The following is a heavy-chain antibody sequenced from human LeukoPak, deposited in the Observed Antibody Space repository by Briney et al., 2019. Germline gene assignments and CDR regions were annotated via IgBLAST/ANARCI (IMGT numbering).Heavy chain of an antibody. CDR2: INSDGSRT. Sequence: GGSLRLSCAASGFTFSSYWMRWVRQAPGKGLVWVSRINSDGSRTSYADSVKGRFTISRDNAKNTLYLQMNSLRAEDTAVYYCAREPVVVINYMDVWGKGTTVTVSS. J-gene: IGHJ6*03. V-gene: IGHV3-74*01. CDR3: AREPVVVINYMDV. CDR1: GFTFSSYW. D-gene: IGHD3-22*01.